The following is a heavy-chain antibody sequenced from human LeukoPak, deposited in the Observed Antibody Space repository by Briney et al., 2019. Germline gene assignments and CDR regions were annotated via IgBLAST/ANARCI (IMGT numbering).Heavy chain of an antibody. CDR1: GYTFTSYG. CDR2: ISAYNGNT. J-gene: IGHJ2*01. V-gene: IGHV1-18*01. Sequence: ASVKVSCKASGYTFTSYGISWVRQAPGQGLEWMGWISAYNGNTNYAQKLQGRVTMTTDTSTSTVYMELSSLRSEDTAVYYCARGRDGYNYYFDLWGRGTLVTVSS. D-gene: IGHD5-24*01. CDR3: ARGRDGYNYYFDL.